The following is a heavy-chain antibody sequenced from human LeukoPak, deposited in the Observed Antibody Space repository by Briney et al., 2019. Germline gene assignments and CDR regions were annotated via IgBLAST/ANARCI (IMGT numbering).Heavy chain of an antibody. V-gene: IGHV1-46*01. CDR3: ARGNYGGNSGLL. CDR2: NNPSGGNT. Sequence: SVKVSCKASGYSFINYYMHWVRQARGQGVEWLGTNNPSGGNTTYAQKFQGRVTMTRDTTTSTVYMELRSLGSEDTAVYYCARGNYGGNSGLLWGQGTMVTVSS. J-gene: IGHJ3*01. D-gene: IGHD4-23*01. CDR1: GYSFINYY.